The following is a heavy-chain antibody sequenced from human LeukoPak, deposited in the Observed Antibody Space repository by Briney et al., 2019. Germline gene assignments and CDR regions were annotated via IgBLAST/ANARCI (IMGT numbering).Heavy chain of an antibody. J-gene: IGHJ5*02. V-gene: IGHV4-39*01. CDR3: ARHRGTRRERGASNWFDP. D-gene: IGHD1-26*01. CDR2: IYYSGST. Sequence: KPSETLSLTCTVSGGSISSSSYYWGWIRQPPGKGLEWIGSIYYSGSTYYNPSLKSRVTISVDTSKNQFSLKLSSVTAADTAVYYCARHRGTRRERGASNWFDPWGQGTLVTVSS. CDR1: GGSISSSSYY.